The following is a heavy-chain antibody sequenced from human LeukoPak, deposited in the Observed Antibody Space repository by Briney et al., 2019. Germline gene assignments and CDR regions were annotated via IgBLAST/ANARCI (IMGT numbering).Heavy chain of an antibody. Sequence: PGGSLRLSCAASGFTFDDYAMHWVRQAPGKGLEWVSLITWDAGSMYYADSVKGRFTISRDNSKNSLYLQMNSLRAEDTALYYCAKGTSSWHEFDYWDQGTLVTVSS. CDR2: ITWDAGSM. V-gene: IGHV3-43D*03. D-gene: IGHD6-13*01. J-gene: IGHJ4*02. CDR3: AKGTSSWHEFDY. CDR1: GFTFDDYA.